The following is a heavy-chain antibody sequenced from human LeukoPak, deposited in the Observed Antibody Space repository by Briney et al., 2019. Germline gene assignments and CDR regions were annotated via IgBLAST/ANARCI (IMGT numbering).Heavy chain of an antibody. CDR2: ISYDGSNK. V-gene: IGHV3-30-3*01. J-gene: IGHJ4*02. Sequence: GGSLRLSCAASGFTFSSCAMHWVRQAPGKGLEWVAVISYDGSNKYYADSVKGRFTISRDNSKNTLYLQMNSLRAEDTAVFYCARDLGRYGGKTEFDYWGQGTLVTVSS. CDR3: ARDLGRYGGKTEFDY. CDR1: GFTFSSCA. D-gene: IGHD4-23*01.